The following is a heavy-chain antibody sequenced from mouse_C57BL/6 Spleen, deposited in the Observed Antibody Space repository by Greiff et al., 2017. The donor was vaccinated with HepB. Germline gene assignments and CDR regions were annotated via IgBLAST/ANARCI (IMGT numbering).Heavy chain of an antibody. Sequence: EVKVVESGGGLVKPGGSLKLPCAASGFTFSDYGMHWVRQAPEKGLEWVAYISSGSSTIYYADTVKGRFTIPRDNAENPLFLQMTSLRSEDTAMYSCSSPPFITTIVRWFAYWGQGTLVTVSA. J-gene: IGHJ3*01. CDR2: ISSGSSTI. CDR3: SSPPFITTIVRWFAY. D-gene: IGHD1-1*01. V-gene: IGHV5-17*01. CDR1: GFTFSDYG.